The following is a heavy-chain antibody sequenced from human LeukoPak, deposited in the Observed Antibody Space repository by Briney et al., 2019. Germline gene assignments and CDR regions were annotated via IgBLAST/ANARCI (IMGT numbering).Heavy chain of an antibody. CDR2: INWSGGST. CDR1: GFTFDDYG. D-gene: IGHD3-22*01. J-gene: IGHJ4*02. V-gene: IGHV3-20*04. Sequence: PGGSLRLSCAASGFTFDDYGMNWVRRAPGKGLEWVSGINWSGGSTGYADSVKGRFTISRDNAKNSLYLQMNSLRAGDTALYYCARAPLLYDSSGYVDYWGQGTLVAVSS. CDR3: ARAPLLYDSSGYVDY.